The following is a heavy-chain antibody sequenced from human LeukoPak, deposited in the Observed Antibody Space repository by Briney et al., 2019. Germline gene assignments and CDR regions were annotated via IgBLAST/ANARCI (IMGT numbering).Heavy chain of an antibody. CDR1: GFTFSSYA. J-gene: IGHJ4*02. CDR2: ISSSGSTI. V-gene: IGHV3-48*03. D-gene: IGHD2-21*01. CDR3: AKDSRLSICFDY. Sequence: GGSLRLSRAASGFTFSSYAMSWVRQAPGKGLEWVSYISSSGSTIYYADSVKGRFTISRDNAKNSLYLQMNSLRAEDTAVYYCAKDSRLSICFDYWGQGTLVTVSS.